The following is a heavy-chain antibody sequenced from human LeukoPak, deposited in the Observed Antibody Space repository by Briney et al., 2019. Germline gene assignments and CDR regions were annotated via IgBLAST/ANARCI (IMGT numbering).Heavy chain of an antibody. D-gene: IGHD3-22*01. CDR1: GFTFSDYY. CDR3: ARDGVGYDSSGYYVHFDY. J-gene: IGHJ4*02. Sequence: GGSLRLSCAASGFTFSDYYMSWIRQAPGKGLEWVANIKQDGSEKYYVDSVKGRFTISRDNAKNSLYLQMNSLRAEDTAVYYCARDGVGYDSSGYYVHFDYWGQGTLVTVSS. V-gene: IGHV3-7*01. CDR2: IKQDGSEK.